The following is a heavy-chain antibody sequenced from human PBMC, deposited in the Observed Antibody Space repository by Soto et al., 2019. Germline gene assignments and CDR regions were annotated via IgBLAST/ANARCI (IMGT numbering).Heavy chain of an antibody. V-gene: IGHV5-51*01. CDR3: ARLVGMYYDILTGPNFDY. D-gene: IGHD3-9*01. CDR1: GYSFTSYW. J-gene: IGHJ4*02. Sequence: GESLKISCKGSGYSFTSYWIGWVRQMPGKGLEWMGIIYPGDSDTRYSPSFQGQVTISADKSISTAYLQWSSLKASDTAMYYCARLVGMYYDILTGPNFDYWSQGTLVTVSS. CDR2: IYPGDSDT.